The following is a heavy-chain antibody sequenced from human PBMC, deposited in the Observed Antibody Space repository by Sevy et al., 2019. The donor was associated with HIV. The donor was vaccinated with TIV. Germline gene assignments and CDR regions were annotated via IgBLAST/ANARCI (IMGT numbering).Heavy chain of an antibody. Sequence: GGSLRLSCAASGFTFSSYSMNWVRQAPGKGLEWVSSISSSSSYIYYADSVKGRFTISRVNAKNSMYLQMNSLRAEDTVVYYCARDHDILTGYYRNGPDAFDIWGQGTMVTVSS. V-gene: IGHV3-21*01. J-gene: IGHJ3*02. CDR2: ISSSSSYI. CDR3: ARDHDILTGYYRNGPDAFDI. D-gene: IGHD3-9*01. CDR1: GFTFSSYS.